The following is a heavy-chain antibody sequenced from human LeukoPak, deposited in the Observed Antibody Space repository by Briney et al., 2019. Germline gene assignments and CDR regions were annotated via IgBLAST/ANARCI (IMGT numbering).Heavy chain of an antibody. J-gene: IGHJ4*02. Sequence: GWSLSLSCAVSGFPLSYAWMGWVRKAPGKGLEWVGRITSKTDGGATDYAAPVKGRFTISRDDSRNTLYLQMNSLKTEDTALYYCTTYLTTRGQGSLVTVSS. CDR2: ITSKTDGGAT. V-gene: IGHV3-15*01. D-gene: IGHD4/OR15-4a*01. CDR3: TTYLTT. CDR1: GFPLSYAW.